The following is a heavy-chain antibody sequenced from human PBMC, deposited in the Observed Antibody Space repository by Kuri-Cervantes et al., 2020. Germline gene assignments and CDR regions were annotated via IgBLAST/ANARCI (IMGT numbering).Heavy chain of an antibody. Sequence: GSLRLSCAVYGGSFSGYYWSWIRQPPGKGLEWIGEINHSGSTNYNPSLKSRVTISVDTSKNQFSLKLSSVTAADTAVYYCARLSGTFRWGQGTLVTVSS. J-gene: IGHJ4*02. D-gene: IGHD1-26*01. V-gene: IGHV4-34*01. CDR3: ARLSGTFR. CDR2: INHSGST. CDR1: GGSFSGYY.